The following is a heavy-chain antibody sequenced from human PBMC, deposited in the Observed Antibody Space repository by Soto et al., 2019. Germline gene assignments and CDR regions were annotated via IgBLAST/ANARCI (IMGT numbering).Heavy chain of an antibody. D-gene: IGHD3-10*01. Sequence: EVQLVESGGGLVQPGGSLRLSCAGSGFTFSNYWMHWVRQAPGKGLEWVSRIDHDGPTDYADSVRGRFTISRDNAENTLYVKMNSLRPEGRAVYYCVWARHGDYWGQGTLVTVSS. CDR2: IDHDGPT. CDR1: GFTFSNYW. V-gene: IGHV3-74*01. CDR3: VWARHGDY. J-gene: IGHJ4*02.